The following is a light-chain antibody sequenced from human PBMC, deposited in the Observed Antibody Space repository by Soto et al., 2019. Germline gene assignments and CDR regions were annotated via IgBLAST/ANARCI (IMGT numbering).Light chain of an antibody. J-gene: IGKJ1*01. CDR3: QQDYNLPWT. Sequence: PGERATLSCRASQSVSSSYLSWYQQKPGQAPRLLIYGASTRATGVPARFSGSGSGTDFTLTISSLQPEDFAVYYCQQDYNLPWTFGQGTKVEIK. V-gene: IGKV3D-7*01. CDR2: GAS. CDR1: QSVSSSY.